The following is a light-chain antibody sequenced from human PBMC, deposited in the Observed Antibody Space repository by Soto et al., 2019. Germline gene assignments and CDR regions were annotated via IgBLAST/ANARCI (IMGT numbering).Light chain of an antibody. J-gene: IGKJ1*01. CDR1: QTIRSNY. Sequence: ETVLTQSPGTLSLSPGERATLSCRASQTIRSNYLAWYRQTPGQAPRLLIYGASNRATGIADRFSGSGSGTDFTLIISRLEPEDFALYYFQQYGSSPWTFGKGTKVEIK. CDR2: GAS. CDR3: QQYGSSPWT. V-gene: IGKV3-20*01.